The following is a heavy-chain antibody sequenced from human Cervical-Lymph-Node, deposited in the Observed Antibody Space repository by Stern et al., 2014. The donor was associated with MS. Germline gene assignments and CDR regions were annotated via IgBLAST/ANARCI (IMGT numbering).Heavy chain of an antibody. CDR2: INPNTGDT. Sequence: MQLVESGAEVKKSGASVKVSCKASGYTFTGHYMHWVRQAPGQGLEWMGWINPNTGDTNYVQKFQGRVTMTRDTSSGTAYMEMSSLSSDDTAVYYCARDLGGSYAADAFDIWGQGTMIIVSS. J-gene: IGHJ3*02. V-gene: IGHV1-2*02. CDR3: ARDLGGSYAADAFDI. CDR1: GYTFTGHY. D-gene: IGHD1-26*01.